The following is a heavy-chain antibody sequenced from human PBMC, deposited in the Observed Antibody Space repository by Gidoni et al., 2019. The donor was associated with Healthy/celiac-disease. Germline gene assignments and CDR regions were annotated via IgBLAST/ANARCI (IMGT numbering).Heavy chain of an antibody. CDR1: GGSISSSSYY. V-gene: IGHV4-39*01. J-gene: IGHJ4*02. D-gene: IGHD6-6*01. CDR3: ARHGLVRALDY. CDR2: IYYSGST. Sequence: QLQLQESGPGLGTPSETLSLTCTVSGGSISSSSYYWGWIRQPPGKGLEWIGSIYYSGSTYYNPSLKSRVTISVDTSKNQFSLKLSSVTAADTAVYYCARHGLVRALDYWGQGTLVTVSS.